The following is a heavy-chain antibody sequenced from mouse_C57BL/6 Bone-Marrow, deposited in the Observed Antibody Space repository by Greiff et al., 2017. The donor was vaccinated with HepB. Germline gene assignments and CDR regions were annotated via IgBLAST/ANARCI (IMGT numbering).Heavy chain of an antibody. CDR1: GYTFTSYW. D-gene: IGHD2-1*01. V-gene: IGHV1-7*01. J-gene: IGHJ4*01. CDR3: ARGHYGNLMDY. Sequence: QVQLQQSGAELAQPGASVKLSCTASGYTFTSYWMHWVKQRPGQGLEWIGYINPSSGYTKYNQKFKDKATLTADKSSSTAYMQLSSLTYEDSAVYYCARGHYGNLMDYWGQGTSVTVSS. CDR2: INPSSGYT.